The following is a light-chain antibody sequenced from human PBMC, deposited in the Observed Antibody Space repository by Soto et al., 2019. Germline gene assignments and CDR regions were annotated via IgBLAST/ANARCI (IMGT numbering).Light chain of an antibody. CDR3: QQYGSSPT. Sequence: EIVLTQSPGTLSLSPGERATLSCRASQSVSSSYLAWYQQKPGQAPRLLIYGASSRATGIPDRFSGSGSGTDFTLTISRLEPEDFALYSCQQYGSSPTFGQGPKV. V-gene: IGKV3-20*01. J-gene: IGKJ1*01. CDR1: QSVSSSY. CDR2: GAS.